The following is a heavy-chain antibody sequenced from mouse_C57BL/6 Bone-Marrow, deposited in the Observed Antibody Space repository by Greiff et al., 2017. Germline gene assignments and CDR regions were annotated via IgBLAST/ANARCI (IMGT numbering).Heavy chain of an antibody. J-gene: IGHJ1*03. Sequence: VQLQQSGPGLAKPSQTLSLTCSVTGYSITSDYWNWIRKFPGNKLEYMGYISYSGSTYSNPSLKSRSSITRDASKNQYYLQLHSVTTEDTATYYCARYAEPGGQGYFEVWGTGTTVTVTS. D-gene: IGHD1-1*02. CDR1: GYSITSDY. V-gene: IGHV3-8*01. CDR3: ARYAEPGGQGYFEV. CDR2: ISYSGST.